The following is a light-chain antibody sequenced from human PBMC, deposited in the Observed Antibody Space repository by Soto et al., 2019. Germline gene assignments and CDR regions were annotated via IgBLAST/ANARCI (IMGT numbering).Light chain of an antibody. J-gene: IGKJ3*01. CDR3: QQYGSTFT. Sequence: LTQSPGTLSLSPGETATLYCRASQTITTSLAWYQQKPGQAPRLLIYAASSRATGIPDRFSGSGSGTDFTLTISGLEPEDLAVYYCQQYGSTFTFGPGTKVDIK. V-gene: IGKV3-20*01. CDR2: AAS. CDR1: QTITTS.